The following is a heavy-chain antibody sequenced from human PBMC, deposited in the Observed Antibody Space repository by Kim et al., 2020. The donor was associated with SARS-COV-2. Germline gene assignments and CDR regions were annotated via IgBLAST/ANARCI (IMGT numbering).Heavy chain of an antibody. Sequence: SVKVSCKASGGTFSSYAISWVRQAPGQGLEWMGGIIPIFGTANYAQKFQGRVTITADESTSTAYMELSSLRSEDTAVYYCARGANYGDYVDYYYYGMDVWGQGTTVTVSS. CDR1: GGTFSSYA. D-gene: IGHD4-17*01. V-gene: IGHV1-69*13. CDR3: ARGANYGDYVDYYYYGMDV. CDR2: IIPIFGTA. J-gene: IGHJ6*02.